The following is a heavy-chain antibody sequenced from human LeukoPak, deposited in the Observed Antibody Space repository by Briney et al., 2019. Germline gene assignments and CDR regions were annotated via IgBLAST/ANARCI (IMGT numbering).Heavy chain of an antibody. CDR3: ARGDDYGDYIGY. CDR1: GGSFSSGGYY. CDR2: IYYSGST. D-gene: IGHD4-17*01. J-gene: IGHJ4*02. Sequence: SQTLSLTCTVSGGSFSSGGYYWCWFRQHPGKGLEWFGYIYYSGSTYSNPSLKSRVTISVATSKNQFSLKLSSVTAADTAVYYCARGDDYGDYIGYWGQGTLVTVSS. V-gene: IGHV4-31*03.